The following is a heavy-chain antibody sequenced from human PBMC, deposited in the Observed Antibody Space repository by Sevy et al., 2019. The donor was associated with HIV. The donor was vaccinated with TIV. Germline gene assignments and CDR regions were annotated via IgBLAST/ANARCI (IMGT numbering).Heavy chain of an antibody. Sequence: GGSLRLSCAASGFTFSSYAMHWVRQAPGKGLEWVAVISYDGSNKYYADSVKGRFTISRDNSKNTLYLQMNSLRAEDTAVYYCARGGTMTAVVLDAFDIWGQGTMVTVSS. CDR2: ISYDGSNK. D-gene: IGHD3-22*01. J-gene: IGHJ3*02. V-gene: IGHV3-30-3*01. CDR1: GFTFSSYA. CDR3: ARGGTMTAVVLDAFDI.